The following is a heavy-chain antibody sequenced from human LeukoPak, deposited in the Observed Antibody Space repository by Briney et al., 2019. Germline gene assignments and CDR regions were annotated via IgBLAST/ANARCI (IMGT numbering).Heavy chain of an antibody. D-gene: IGHD3-9*01. J-gene: IGHJ3*02. Sequence: GGSLRLSCAASGFTFSDYYMNWIRQAPGKGLEWVSYISISGTTIYYADSVKGRFTISRDNAKNSLYLQMNSLRAEDTAVYYCAREEGVLRYFDWLHDAFDIWGQGTMVTVSS. CDR2: ISISGTTI. CDR1: GFTFSDYY. CDR3: AREEGVLRYFDWLHDAFDI. V-gene: IGHV3-11*01.